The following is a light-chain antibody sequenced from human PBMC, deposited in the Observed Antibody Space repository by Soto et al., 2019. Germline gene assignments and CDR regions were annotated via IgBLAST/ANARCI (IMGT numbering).Light chain of an antibody. V-gene: IGLV1-40*01. CDR3: QSYDSSLTTFV. Sequence: QSVLTQPPSVSGAPGQRVAISCTGSSSNIGAEYDVHRYQQLPGTAPKRLIYGDNNRPSGVPDRFSSSKSGTSASLAITGLQPEDEADYYCQSYDSSLTTFVFGTGTKVTVL. J-gene: IGLJ1*01. CDR2: GDN. CDR1: SSNIGAEYD.